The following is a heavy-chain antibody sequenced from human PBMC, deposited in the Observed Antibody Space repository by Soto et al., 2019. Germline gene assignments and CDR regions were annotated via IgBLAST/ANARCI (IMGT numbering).Heavy chain of an antibody. V-gene: IGHV6-1*01. CDR3: ASSTSRSKGLTVARVESCMVV. D-gene: IGHD1-20*01. J-gene: IGHJ6*02. Sequence: PSQTLSLTRAISGDSVSSNSAAWNWIRQSPSRGLEWLGRTYYRSKWYNDYAVSVKSRITINPDTSKNQFSLQLNSVTPEDTAVYYCASSTSRSKGLTVARVESCMVVWYQGPMLTV. CDR1: GDSVSSNSAA. CDR2: TYYRSKWYN.